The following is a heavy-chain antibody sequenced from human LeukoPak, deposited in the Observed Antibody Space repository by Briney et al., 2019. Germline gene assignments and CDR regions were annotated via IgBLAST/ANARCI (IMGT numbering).Heavy chain of an antibody. CDR1: GGSVTSTNW. CDR3: ARDSRGVSDY. D-gene: IGHD3-10*01. Sequence: PSETLSLTCGVSGGSVTSTNWWTWVRQPPGKGLEWIGEVHLDGRTNYNPSLKSRVTISVDKSKNQFSLKLSSVTAADTAVYYCARDSRGVSDYWGQGTLVTVSS. J-gene: IGHJ4*02. V-gene: IGHV4-4*02. CDR2: VHLDGRT.